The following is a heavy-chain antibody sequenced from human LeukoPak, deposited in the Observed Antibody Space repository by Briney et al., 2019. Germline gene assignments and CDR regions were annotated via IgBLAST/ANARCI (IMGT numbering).Heavy chain of an antibody. CDR1: GFTFSTYT. CDR3: ARSLWFGDSNLDY. D-gene: IGHD3-10*01. CDR2: ISTSSIYI. V-gene: IGHV3-21*01. Sequence: PGGSLRLSCAASGFTFSTYTMNWVRQAPGKGLEWVSSISTSSIYIYYADSLKGRLTISRDNAKNSLYLQMSSLRAEDTAMYYCARSLWFGDSNLDYWGQGTLVTVSS. J-gene: IGHJ4*02.